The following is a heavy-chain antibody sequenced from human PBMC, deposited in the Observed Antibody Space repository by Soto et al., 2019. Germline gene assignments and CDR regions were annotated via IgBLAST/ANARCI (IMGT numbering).Heavy chain of an antibody. D-gene: IGHD3-22*01. CDR3: ATGANFYYDTSRY. CDR1: GFTFTSYG. J-gene: IGHJ4*02. V-gene: IGHV3-30*03. CDR2: IPYDGINR. Sequence: SLRLSCEASGFTFTSYGXHWVRQAPGKGLGWVAVIPYDGINRYYADSVKGRFTISRDNSKNTLYLQMNSLRPDDTAGYYCATGANFYYDTSRYWGQGTLVTVSS.